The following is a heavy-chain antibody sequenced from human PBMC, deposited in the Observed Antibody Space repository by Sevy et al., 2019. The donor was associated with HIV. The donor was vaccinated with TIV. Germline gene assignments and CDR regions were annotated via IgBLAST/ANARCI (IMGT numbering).Heavy chain of an antibody. Sequence: GGSLRLSCAASGFTFDDYAMHWVRQAPGKGLEWVSGISWNSGSIGYADSVKGRFTISRDNAKNSLYLQMNSLRAEDTALYYCAKDGGPGGSSGSYCFDYWGQGTLVTVSS. J-gene: IGHJ4*02. V-gene: IGHV3-9*01. CDR1: GFTFDDYA. D-gene: IGHD6-19*01. CDR3: AKDGGPGGSSGSYCFDY. CDR2: ISWNSGSI.